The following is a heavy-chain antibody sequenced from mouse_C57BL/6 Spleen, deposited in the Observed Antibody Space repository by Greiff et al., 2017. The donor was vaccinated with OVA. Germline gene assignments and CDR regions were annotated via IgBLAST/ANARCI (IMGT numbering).Heavy chain of an antibody. D-gene: IGHD4-1*01. CDR2: IRNKANGYTT. CDR3: ARYSGAFDV. CDR1: GFTFTDYY. J-gene: IGHJ1*03. Sequence: EVNLVESGGGLVQPGGSLSLSCAASGFTFTDYYMSWVRQPPGKALEWLGFIRNKANGYTTEYSASVKGRFTISRDNSQSILYLQMNALRAEDSATYYCARYSGAFDVWGTGTTVTVSS. V-gene: IGHV7-3*01.